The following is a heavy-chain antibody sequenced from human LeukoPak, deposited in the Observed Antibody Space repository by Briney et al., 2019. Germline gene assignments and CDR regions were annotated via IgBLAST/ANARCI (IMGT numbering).Heavy chain of an antibody. D-gene: IGHD2-2*01. Sequence: GGSLRLSCAASGFTFSSYGMHWVRQAPGKRLEWVAFIWYDGSNKYYADSVKGRFTISRDNSKNTLYLQTNSLRAEDTAVYYCARDSASYAQIFDYWGQGTLVTVSS. CDR2: IWYDGSNK. J-gene: IGHJ4*02. V-gene: IGHV3-30*02. CDR3: ARDSASYAQIFDY. CDR1: GFTFSSYG.